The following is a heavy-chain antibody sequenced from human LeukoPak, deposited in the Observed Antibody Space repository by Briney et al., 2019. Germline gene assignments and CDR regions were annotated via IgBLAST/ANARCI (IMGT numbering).Heavy chain of an antibody. CDR2: INSDGSST. V-gene: IGHV3-74*01. CDR3: ARDRKVWYSSGSLGSDY. D-gene: IGHD6-19*01. J-gene: IGHJ4*02. Sequence: GGSLRLSCAASGFTFSSYWMHWVRQAPGKGLVWVSRINSDGSSTSYADSVKGRLTISRDNAKNSLYLQMNSLRAEDTAVYYCARDRKVWYSSGSLGSDYWGQGTLVTVSS. CDR1: GFTFSSYW.